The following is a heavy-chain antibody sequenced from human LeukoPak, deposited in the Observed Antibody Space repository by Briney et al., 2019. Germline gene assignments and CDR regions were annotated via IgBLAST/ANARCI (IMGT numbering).Heavy chain of an antibody. CDR3: ARDTYDILTGYNGIDP. CDR2: ISSSSSTI. V-gene: IGHV3-48*04. J-gene: IGHJ5*02. Sequence: GGSLRLSCAASGFTFSSYSMNWVRQAPGKGLEWVSYISSSSSTIYYADSVKGRFTISRDNAKNSLYLQMNSLRAEDTAVYYCARDTYDILTGYNGIDPWGQGTLVTVSS. CDR1: GFTFSSYS. D-gene: IGHD3-9*01.